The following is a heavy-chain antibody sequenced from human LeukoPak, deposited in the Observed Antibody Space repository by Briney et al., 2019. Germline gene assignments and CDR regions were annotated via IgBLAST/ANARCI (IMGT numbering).Heavy chain of an antibody. Sequence: GGSLRLSCAASGFTFSSYSMNWVRQAPGKGLEWVSSISSSSSYIYYADSVKGRFTISRDNAKNSLYLQMNSLRAEDTAVYYCAKEKWSGSGWSFDYWGQGTLVTVSS. CDR3: AKEKWSGSGWSFDY. V-gene: IGHV3-21*01. D-gene: IGHD6-19*01. CDR1: GFTFSSYS. J-gene: IGHJ4*02. CDR2: ISSSSSYI.